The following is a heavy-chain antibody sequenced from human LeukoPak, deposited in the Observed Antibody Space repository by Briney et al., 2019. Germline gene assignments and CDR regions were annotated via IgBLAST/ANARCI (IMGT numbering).Heavy chain of an antibody. Sequence: SETLSLTCTVSGGSISYYYWTWIRQSPGKGLEWIGQIYYTWRTYYNPSLERRVTISLDTSRIQFSLIMTSVTAADTAMYYCARGGTYNDILSFDPWGQGTLVSVSS. J-gene: IGHJ5*02. CDR3: ARGGTYNDILSFDP. CDR1: GGSISYYY. V-gene: IGHV4-59*01. D-gene: IGHD3-9*01. CDR2: IYYTWRT.